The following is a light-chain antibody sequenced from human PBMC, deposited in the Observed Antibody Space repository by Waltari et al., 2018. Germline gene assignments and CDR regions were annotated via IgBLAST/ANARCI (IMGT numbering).Light chain of an antibody. CDR3: MQSLQSPRM. CDR2: LAF. V-gene: IGKV2-28*01. J-gene: IGKJ1*01. CDR1: QSLLHCNGNTY. Sequence: IVMTQSPLSLPVTPGEPASISCRSGQSLLHCNGNTYLDCYLQRPGHSPRLLISLAFNRASGVPDRFSGRGSGTDYTQRISRVEAADVWVYYCMQSLQSPRMFGQGTKLEIK.